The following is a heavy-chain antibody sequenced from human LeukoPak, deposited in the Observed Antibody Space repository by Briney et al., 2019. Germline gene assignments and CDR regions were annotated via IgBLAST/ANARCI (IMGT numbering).Heavy chain of an antibody. Sequence: ASVKVSCKASGYTFTGYYMHWVRQAPGQGLEWMGWINPNSGGTNYAQKFQGRVTMTRDTSISTAYMELSRLRSDDTAVYYCATGVATITGYYGMDVWGQGTTVTVSS. V-gene: IGHV1-2*02. CDR1: GYTFTGYY. CDR3: ATGVATITGYYGMDV. CDR2: INPNSGGT. J-gene: IGHJ6*02. D-gene: IGHD5-12*01.